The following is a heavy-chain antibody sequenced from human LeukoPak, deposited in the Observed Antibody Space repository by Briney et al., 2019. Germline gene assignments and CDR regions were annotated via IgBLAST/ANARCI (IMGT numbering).Heavy chain of an antibody. V-gene: IGHV3-49*03. J-gene: IGHJ5*02. CDR2: IRSKAYGGTT. CDR1: GFTFGDYA. Sequence: GGSLRLSCTASGFTFGDYAMSWFRQAPGKGLEWVGFIRSKAYGGTTEYAASVKGRFTISRDDSKSIAYLRMNSLKTEDTAVYYCTSIYDFWGRDWFDPWGQGTLVTVSS. CDR3: TSIYDFWGRDWFDP. D-gene: IGHD3-3*01.